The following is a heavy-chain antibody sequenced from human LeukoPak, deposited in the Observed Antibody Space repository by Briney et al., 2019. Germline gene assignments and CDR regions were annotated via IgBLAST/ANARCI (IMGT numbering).Heavy chain of an antibody. D-gene: IGHD2-21*02. Sequence: SETLSLTCAVYGGSFSGYYWSWIRQPPGKGLEWIGEIYHSGSTNYNPSLKSRVTISIDTSKNQVSLKMSSVTAADTAVYYCAKSDGYGLIDYWGQGTLVTVSS. J-gene: IGHJ4*01. CDR3: AKSDGYGLIDY. V-gene: IGHV4-34*01. CDR1: GGSFSGYY. CDR2: IYHSGST.